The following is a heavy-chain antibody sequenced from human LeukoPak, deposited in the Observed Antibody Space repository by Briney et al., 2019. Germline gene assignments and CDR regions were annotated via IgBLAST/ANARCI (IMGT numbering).Heavy chain of an antibody. V-gene: IGHV4-39*01. CDR1: GGSISSSSYY. D-gene: IGHD3-22*01. CDR3: ARHGNGEYYYDSSGYLSE. Sequence: PSETLSLTCTVSGGSISSSSYYWGWIRQPPGKGLEWIGSIYYSGSTYYNPSLKSRVTISVDTSKNRFSLKLSSVTAADTAVYYCARHGNGEYYYDSSGYLSEWGQGTLVTVSS. J-gene: IGHJ4*02. CDR2: IYYSGST.